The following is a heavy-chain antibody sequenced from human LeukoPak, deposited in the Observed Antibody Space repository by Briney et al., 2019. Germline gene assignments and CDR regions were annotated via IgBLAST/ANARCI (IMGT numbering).Heavy chain of an antibody. D-gene: IGHD6-19*01. Sequence: PGASLRLSCAASGFAFSNYAMNWVRQAPGKGLEWGSAIRGSGGSTYYADSVKGRFTISRDNSNNTLYLQMNSLRAEDTAIYYCAKPVGSSGWYGDFDCWGQGTLVTVSS. CDR1: GFAFSNYA. J-gene: IGHJ4*02. CDR2: IRGSGGST. V-gene: IGHV3-23*01. CDR3: AKPVGSSGWYGDFDC.